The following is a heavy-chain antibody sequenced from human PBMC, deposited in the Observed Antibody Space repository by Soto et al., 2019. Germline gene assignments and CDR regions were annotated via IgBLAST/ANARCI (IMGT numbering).Heavy chain of an antibody. CDR1: GYSFTSYG. J-gene: IGHJ6*02. Sequence: QVHLVQSGAAVRKPGASVKVSCKASGYSFTSYGISWVRQAPGQGLAWMGWISTDNGNTNYAHNLQGRVSMTIDPSTSTAYMELWSLGSDDTAVYYCARDVPDTSLFFYYYGMDVWGQGTTVTVSS. CDR3: ARDVPDTSLFFYYYGMDV. D-gene: IGHD2-21*01. CDR2: ISTDNGNT. V-gene: IGHV1-18*01.